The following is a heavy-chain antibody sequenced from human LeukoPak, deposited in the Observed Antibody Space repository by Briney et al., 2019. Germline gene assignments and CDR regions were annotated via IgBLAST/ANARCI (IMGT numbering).Heavy chain of an antibody. CDR1: GFTFSDYY. V-gene: IGHV4-39*01. J-gene: IGHJ4*02. CDR2: IYYSGST. CDR3: ARHASDSSGYPFDY. Sequence: GSLRLSCAASGFTFSDYYMNWIRQPPGKGLEWIGSIYYSGSTYYNPSLKSRVTISVDTSKNQFSLKLSSVTAADTAVYYCARHASDSSGYPFDYWGQGTLVTVSS. D-gene: IGHD3-22*01.